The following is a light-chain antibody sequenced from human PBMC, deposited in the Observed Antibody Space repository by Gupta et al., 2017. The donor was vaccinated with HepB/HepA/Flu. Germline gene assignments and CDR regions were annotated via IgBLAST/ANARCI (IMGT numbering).Light chain of an antibody. CDR2: DDR. Sequence: QSVLTQPPSVSGAPGQRVTISCTGSSSNIGAGYDVHWYQQLPGTAPHLLIYDDRNRPSGVPDRFSGSKSGTSASLAITGLLAEDEADYYCQSYDSSLSSWVFGGGTKLTVL. CDR1: SSNIGAGYD. J-gene: IGLJ3*02. CDR3: QSYDSSLSSWV. V-gene: IGLV1-40*01.